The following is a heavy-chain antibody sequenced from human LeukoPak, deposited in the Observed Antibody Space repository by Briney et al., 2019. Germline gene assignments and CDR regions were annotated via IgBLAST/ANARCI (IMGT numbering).Heavy chain of an antibody. CDR2: IYSGGST. Sequence: GGSLRLSCAASGFTVSSNYMSWVRQAPGKGLEWVSVIYSGGSTYYADSVKGRFTISRDNSKNTLYLQMNSLRAEDTAVYYCASHYDSSGYNSADYWGRGNLVTVSS. V-gene: IGHV3-53*01. CDR1: GFTVSSNY. J-gene: IGHJ4*02. D-gene: IGHD3-22*01. CDR3: ASHYDSSGYNSADY.